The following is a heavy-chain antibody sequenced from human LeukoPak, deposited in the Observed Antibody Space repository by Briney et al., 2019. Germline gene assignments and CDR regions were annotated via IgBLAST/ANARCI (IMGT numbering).Heavy chain of an antibody. CDR3: ARDRGSLAVTDSRTSDF. D-gene: IGHD6-19*01. J-gene: IGHJ4*02. CDR1: GYTFSNYG. Sequence: GASVKVSCRSSGYTFSNYGISWVRQAPGQGLEWMGWISAYNGNTNYAQKFQDRVTLTIDTFTSTAYMELGSLKSDDTAMYYCARDRGSLAVTDSRTSDFWGQGTLVTVSS. V-gene: IGHV1-18*01. CDR2: ISAYNGNT.